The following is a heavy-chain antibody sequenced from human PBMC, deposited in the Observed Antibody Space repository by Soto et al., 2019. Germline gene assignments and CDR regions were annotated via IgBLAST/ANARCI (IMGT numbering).Heavy chain of an antibody. Sequence: PETLSLTCTVSGGSFSSYCWSWIRQPPGKGLEWVWYIYYSGSTNYNPTLKSRVTISVDTSKAQFSLKRSSVTVADPAVNYCARHHASWGQGTLVTVSS. CDR3: ARHHAS. J-gene: IGHJ5*02. CDR1: GGSFSSYC. V-gene: IGHV4-59*08. CDR2: IYYSGST.